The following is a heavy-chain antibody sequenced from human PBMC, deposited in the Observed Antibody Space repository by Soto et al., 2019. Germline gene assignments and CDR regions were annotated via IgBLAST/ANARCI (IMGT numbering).Heavy chain of an antibody. V-gene: IGHV4-61*01. CDR2: ASYVDTT. CDR3: ARLSGGPLYYFEY. Sequence: PSETLSLTCAVSGASVSSKSTINTYYLSWLRQPPGKRLEWIGYASYVDTTNNNPSLRSRITISVDASKNHLILQLNSVTDADTAVYYCARLSGGPLYYFEYWGQGAVVTVSS. CDR1: GASVSSKSTINTYY. J-gene: IGHJ4*02. D-gene: IGHD2-8*02.